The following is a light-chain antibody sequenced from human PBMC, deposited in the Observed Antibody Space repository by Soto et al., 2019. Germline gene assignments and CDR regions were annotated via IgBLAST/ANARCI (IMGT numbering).Light chain of an antibody. CDR2: HVS. V-gene: IGKV1-5*03. CDR3: QQYDTHFWT. J-gene: IGKJ1*01. Sequence: DIQMTQSPSTLSASVGDRVTVTCRASQSISSSLAWFQQKPGKAPKLLMYHVSRLNSGVSSRFIGSGSGTEFTLTISSLQPDDFATYYCQQYDTHFWTFGQGTKEEIK. CDR1: QSISSS.